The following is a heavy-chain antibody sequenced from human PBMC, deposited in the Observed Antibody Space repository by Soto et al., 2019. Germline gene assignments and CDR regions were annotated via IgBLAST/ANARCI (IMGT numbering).Heavy chain of an antibody. V-gene: IGHV1-3*01. D-gene: IGHD6-13*01. Sequence: ASVKVSCKASGYTFTSYAMHWVRQAPGQRLEWMGWINAGNGNTKYSQKFQGRVTITRDTSASTAYMELSSLRSEDTAVYYCARDSLSPPIFGIAAAGYFDYWGQGTLVTVSS. CDR1: GYTFTSYA. CDR3: ARDSLSPPIFGIAAAGYFDY. J-gene: IGHJ4*02. CDR2: INAGNGNT.